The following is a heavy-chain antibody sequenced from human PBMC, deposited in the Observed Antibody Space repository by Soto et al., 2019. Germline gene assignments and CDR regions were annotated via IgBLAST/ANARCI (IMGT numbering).Heavy chain of an antibody. Sequence: QVQLVQSGAEVKKPGSSVKVSCKASGGTFSSYDISWVRQAPGQGLEWMGGSIPIFGTANYAQKFQGRVTITADESTSTAYMELSSLRSEDTAVYYCARSITGTVSYYYGMDVWGQGTTVTVSS. CDR1: GGTFSSYD. J-gene: IGHJ6*02. V-gene: IGHV1-69*12. CDR2: SIPIFGTA. D-gene: IGHD1-20*01. CDR3: ARSITGTVSYYYGMDV.